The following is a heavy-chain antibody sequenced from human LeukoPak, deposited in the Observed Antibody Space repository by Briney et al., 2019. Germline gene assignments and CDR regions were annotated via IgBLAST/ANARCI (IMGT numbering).Heavy chain of an antibody. J-gene: IGHJ3*02. CDR1: GFTFSTYA. Sequence: PGGSLRLSCAASGFTFSTYAMSWVRQAPGKGLEWVSAISGSGGSTDSADSVKGRFTISRDNSKNTLYLQMNSLRAEDTAVYYCARGIRVYSSGWYPGRDAFDIWGQGTMVTVSS. CDR2: ISGSGGST. V-gene: IGHV3-23*01. D-gene: IGHD6-19*01. CDR3: ARGIRVYSSGWYPGRDAFDI.